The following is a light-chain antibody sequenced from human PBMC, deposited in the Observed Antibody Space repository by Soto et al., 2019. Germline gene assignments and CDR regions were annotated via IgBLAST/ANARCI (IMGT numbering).Light chain of an antibody. V-gene: IGLV2-23*02. CDR3: CSYAGDTTFFV. J-gene: IGLJ1*01. Sequence: SVLTQPPSMSESPGQSITISCTGTSSDVGSYYPVSWFQQHPGKAPKLIIYEVSKRPSGVSDGFSGSKSGNTASLTISGLQAEDEAEYYCCSYAGDTTFFVFGTGTKVTV. CDR2: EVS. CDR1: SSDVGSYYP.